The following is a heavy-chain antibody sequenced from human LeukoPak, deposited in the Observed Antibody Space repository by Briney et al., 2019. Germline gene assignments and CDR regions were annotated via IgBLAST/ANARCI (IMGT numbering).Heavy chain of an antibody. J-gene: IGHJ6*03. V-gene: IGHV1-2*02. CDR1: GYTFTGYY. CDR3: ARESGGYEPINEYYYYYMDV. D-gene: IGHD5-12*01. Sequence: GASVNVSCKASGYTFTGYYMHWVRPARGQGLEWMGLINPNSGDTNYAQKFHGRVTMTRDRSSRAAYMELRSLRSDDTAVYYCARESGGYEPINEYYYYYMDVWGKGTTVTISS. CDR2: INPNSGDT.